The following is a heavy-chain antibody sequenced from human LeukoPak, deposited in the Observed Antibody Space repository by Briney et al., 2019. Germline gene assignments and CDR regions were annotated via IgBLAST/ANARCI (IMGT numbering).Heavy chain of an antibody. CDR3: ARGQDDRSGTFDY. Sequence: SGTLSITCTVSGDSVSSGNYYLSWIRQPPGKGLDWITYMSPSGTTKYNPSLKSRVTTSVDTSRTQFSLRLSSVTAADTAVYYCARGQDDRSGTFDYWGQGILVTVSS. CDR2: MSPSGTT. J-gene: IGHJ4*02. CDR1: GDSVSSGNYY. D-gene: IGHD3-22*01. V-gene: IGHV4-61*01.